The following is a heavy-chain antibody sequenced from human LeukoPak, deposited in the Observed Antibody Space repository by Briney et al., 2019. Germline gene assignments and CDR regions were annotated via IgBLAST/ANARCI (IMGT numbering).Heavy chain of an antibody. CDR2: ISGSGGST. D-gene: IGHD3-22*01. CDR3: AKDPPYYDSSGYDY. Sequence: PGGSLRLSCAASGFTFSSYAMSWVRQAPGKGLEWVSAISGSGGSTYYADSVKGRFTISRGNSKNTLYLQMNSLRAEDTAAYYCAKDPPYYDSSGYDYWGQGTLVTVSS. J-gene: IGHJ4*02. V-gene: IGHV3-23*01. CDR1: GFTFSSYA.